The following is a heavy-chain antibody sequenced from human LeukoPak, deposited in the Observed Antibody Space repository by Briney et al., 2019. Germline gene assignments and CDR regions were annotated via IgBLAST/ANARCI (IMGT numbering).Heavy chain of an antibody. CDR2: MNPNSGNT. V-gene: IGHV1-8*01. J-gene: IGHJ4*02. CDR3: ARDSPGDFDSSGLQ. Sequence: ASVKVSCKASGYTFTSYDINWVRQATGQGLEWMGWMNPNSGNTGYAQKFQGRVTMTTDTSTSTAYMELGGLRSDDTAVYYCARDSPGDFDSSGLQWGQGTLVTVSS. D-gene: IGHD3-22*01. CDR1: GYTFTSYD.